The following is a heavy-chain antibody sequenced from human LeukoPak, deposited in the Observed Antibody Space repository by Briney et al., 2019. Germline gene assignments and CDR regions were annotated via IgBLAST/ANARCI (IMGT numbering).Heavy chain of an antibody. D-gene: IGHD3-16*02. Sequence: ASVKVSCKASGGTFSSYAISWVRQAPGRGLEWMGGIIPIFGTANYAQKFQGRVTITTDESTSTAYMELSSLRSEDTAVYYCAKDCVWGSYRYTNYFDYWGQGTLVTVSS. CDR1: GGTFSSYA. CDR3: AKDCVWGSYRYTNYFDY. J-gene: IGHJ4*02. CDR2: IIPIFGTA. V-gene: IGHV1-69*05.